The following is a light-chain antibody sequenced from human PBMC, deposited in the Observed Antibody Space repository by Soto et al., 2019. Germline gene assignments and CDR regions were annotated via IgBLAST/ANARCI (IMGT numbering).Light chain of an antibody. J-gene: IGKJ4*01. V-gene: IGKV1-9*01. CDR1: QGIGSS. CDR2: AAA. Sequence: DIQLTQSPSFLSASVGDRVTITCRASQGIGSSLAWYQQKPGNAPKILIYAAATLQGGVPSRFSGSGSGTEFPLTISSVQPEDFASYYCQHLNSYPREVTFGGGPRWRSN. CDR3: QHLNSYPREVT.